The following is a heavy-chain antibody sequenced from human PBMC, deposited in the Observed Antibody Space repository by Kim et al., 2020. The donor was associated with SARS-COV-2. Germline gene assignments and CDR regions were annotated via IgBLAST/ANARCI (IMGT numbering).Heavy chain of an antibody. CDR3: ATTPIRGPHEYYFDY. CDR2: INPSGGST. J-gene: IGHJ4*02. V-gene: IGHV1-46*01. Sequence: ASVKVSCKASGYTFTSYYMHWVRQAPGQGLEWMGIINPSGGSTSYAQKFQGRVTMTRDTSTSTVYMELSSLRSEDTAVYYCATTPIRGPHEYYFDYWGQGTLVTVSS. CDR1: GYTFTSYY. D-gene: IGHD3-10*01.